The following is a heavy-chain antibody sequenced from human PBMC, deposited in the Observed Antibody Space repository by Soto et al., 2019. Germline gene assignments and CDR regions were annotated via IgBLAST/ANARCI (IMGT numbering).Heavy chain of an antibody. CDR2: IYPGDSDT. CDR3: VRQDKDGNHYDAY. D-gene: IGHD1-1*01. V-gene: IGHV5-51*01. J-gene: IGHJ4*02. CDR1: GYNFPIYW. Sequence: EVHLVQSGPEVKKPGESLRISCKGSGYNFPIYWIGWVRQMPGKGLEWMGVIYPGDSDTRYSPSFQGQVTISADKFISAAYLQWGSLKASDTAMFYCVRQDKDGNHYDAYWGQGTLVTVSS.